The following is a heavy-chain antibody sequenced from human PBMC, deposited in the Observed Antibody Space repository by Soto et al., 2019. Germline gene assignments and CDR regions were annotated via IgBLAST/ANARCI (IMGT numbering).Heavy chain of an antibody. CDR3: AKDTMASPYYYGMDV. J-gene: IGHJ6*02. CDR1: GVTLSSYA. Sequence: RESLRLSWTVSGVTLSSYAQCWGRLPPGKGLEWVSAISGSGGSTYYADSVKGRFTISRDNSKNTLYLQMNSLRAEDTAVYYCAKDTMASPYYYGMDVWGQGTTVTVSS. V-gene: IGHV3-23*01. CDR2: ISGSGGST. D-gene: IGHD2-2*01.